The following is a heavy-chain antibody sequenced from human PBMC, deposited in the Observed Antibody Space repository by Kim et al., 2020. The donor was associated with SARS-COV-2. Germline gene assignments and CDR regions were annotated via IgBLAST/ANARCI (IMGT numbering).Heavy chain of an antibody. V-gene: IGHV3-7*01. J-gene: IGHJ3*02. Sequence: NSVDSVRGRLTISGDNAKNSLNLQMKSLRAEATAVYYCARDSGWNAFDIWGQGTMVTVAS. CDR3: ARDSGWNAFDI. D-gene: IGHD3-10*01.